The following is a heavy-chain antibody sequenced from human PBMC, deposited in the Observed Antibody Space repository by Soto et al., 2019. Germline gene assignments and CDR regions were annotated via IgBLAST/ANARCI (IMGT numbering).Heavy chain of an antibody. D-gene: IGHD6-25*01. Sequence: EVQLVESGGGLIQPGGSLRLSCAASGFSFNTYAMNWVRQAPGKGLEWISYISSSSSRIYYAYSVKGRFTLSRDNAKNSLYLKMNSLRDDDTAVYYCASDPGIAAAGMDYWGQGTLVTVSS. V-gene: IGHV3-48*02. CDR2: ISSSSSRI. CDR1: GFSFNTYA. J-gene: IGHJ4*02. CDR3: ASDPGIAAAGMDY.